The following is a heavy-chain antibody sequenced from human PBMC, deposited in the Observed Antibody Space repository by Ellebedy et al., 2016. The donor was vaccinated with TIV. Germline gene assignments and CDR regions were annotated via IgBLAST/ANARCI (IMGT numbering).Heavy chain of an antibody. CDR1: GFTLNTRW. D-gene: IGHD1-1*01. CDR3: ARAPSGTTDWYFDL. V-gene: IGHV3-74*01. CDR2: INKDGSDT. J-gene: IGHJ2*01. Sequence: GGSLRLSXAASGFTLNTRWMHWVRQAPGKGLVWVSRINKDGSDTTYADSVKGRFTISTDNAKNTLYLQMDSLRAEDTATYYCARAPSGTTDWYFDLWGRGTLVTVSS.